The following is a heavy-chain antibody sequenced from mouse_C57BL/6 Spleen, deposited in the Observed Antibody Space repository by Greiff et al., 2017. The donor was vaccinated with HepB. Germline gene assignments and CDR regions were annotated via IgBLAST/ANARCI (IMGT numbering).Heavy chain of an antibody. Sequence: ESGPGLVKPSQSLSLTCSVTGYSITSGYYWNWIRQFPGNKLEWMGYISYDGSNNYNPSLKNRISITRDTSKNQFFLKLNSVTTEDTATYYCASSGDGYYPAWFAYWGQGTLVTVSA. CDR2: ISYDGSN. D-gene: IGHD2-3*01. J-gene: IGHJ3*01. V-gene: IGHV3-6*01. CDR1: GYSITSGYY. CDR3: ASSGDGYYPAWFAY.